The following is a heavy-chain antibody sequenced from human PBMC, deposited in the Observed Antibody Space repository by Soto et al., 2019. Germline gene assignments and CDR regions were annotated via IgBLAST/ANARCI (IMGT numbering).Heavy chain of an antibody. D-gene: IGHD1-20*01. J-gene: IGHJ2*01. CDR3: AREVFRYFDL. V-gene: IGHV1-18*01. CDR2: ISAYNANT. CDR1: GYTLTRYG. Sequence: QVHLVQSGAEVKKPGASVKVSCKASGYTLTRYGITWVRQAPGQGLELMGSISAYNANTNYAHKLQGRLTMTTDTSTSTAYMELRSLTSDDTAVYYCAREVFRYFDLWGRGTLVSVSS.